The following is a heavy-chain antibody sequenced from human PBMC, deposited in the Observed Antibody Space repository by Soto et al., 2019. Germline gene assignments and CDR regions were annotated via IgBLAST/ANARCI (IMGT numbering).Heavy chain of an antibody. CDR1: GGTFSSYT. Sequence: QVQLVQSGAEVKKPGSSVKVSCKASGGTFSSYTISWVRQAPGQGLEWMGRIIPILGIANYAQKMQGRVTITADKSTSTAYMELRSLRSEGTAVYYCAVPELGYCSGGSCPPFDYWGQGTLVTVSS. D-gene: IGHD2-15*01. CDR3: AVPELGYCSGGSCPPFDY. CDR2: IIPILGIA. J-gene: IGHJ4*02. V-gene: IGHV1-69*02.